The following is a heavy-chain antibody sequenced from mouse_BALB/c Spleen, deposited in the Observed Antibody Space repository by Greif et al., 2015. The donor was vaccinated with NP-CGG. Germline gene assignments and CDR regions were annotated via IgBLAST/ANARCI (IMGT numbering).Heavy chain of an antibody. CDR3: ARGVVGPFDY. CDR1: GYTFTDYY. CDR2: INPNNGDT. V-gene: IGHV1-26*01. D-gene: IGHD1-1*01. Sequence: VQLQQSGPELVKPGASVKMSCKASGYTFTDYYMKWAKQSHGKSLEWIGDINPNNGDTFYNQKFKGKTTLTVDKSSSTAYMQLNSLTSEDSAVYYCARGVVGPFDYWGQGTTLTVSS. J-gene: IGHJ2*01.